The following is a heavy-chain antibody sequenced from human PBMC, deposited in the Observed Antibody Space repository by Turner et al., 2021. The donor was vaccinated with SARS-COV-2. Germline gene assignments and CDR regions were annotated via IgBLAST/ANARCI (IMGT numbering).Heavy chain of an antibody. D-gene: IGHD3-22*01. CDR3: ARDSDGSGCLSSLDV. Sequence: VQLVESGGGVVQPGTSMSLSCAASRFDFTHYGIQWVRQAPGKGLEWVAHISPGGGERYYPDSVKGRFTSSRDDSRNTVFLQMNTLTAGDTAVYYCARDSDGSGCLSSLDVWGQGTLVTVSS. CDR2: ISPGGGER. J-gene: IGHJ4*02. CDR1: RFDFTHYG. V-gene: IGHV3-33*02.